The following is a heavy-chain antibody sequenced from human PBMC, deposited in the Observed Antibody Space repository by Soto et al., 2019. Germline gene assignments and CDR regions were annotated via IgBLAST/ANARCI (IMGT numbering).Heavy chain of an antibody. V-gene: IGHV3-43*01. CDR2: ISWDGGST. CDR1: GFTFDDYT. Sequence: PGGSLRLSCAASGFTFDDYTMHWVRQAPGKGLEWVSLISWDGGSTYYADSVKGRFTISRDNSKNSLYLQMNSLRTEDTALYYCANDLSLVPAAHDAFDIWGQGTMVTVSS. J-gene: IGHJ3*02. CDR3: ANDLSLVPAAHDAFDI. D-gene: IGHD2-2*01.